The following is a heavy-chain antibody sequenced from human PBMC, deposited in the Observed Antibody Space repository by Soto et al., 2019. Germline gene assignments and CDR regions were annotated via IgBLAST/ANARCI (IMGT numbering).Heavy chain of an antibody. Sequence: GGSLRLSCAASGFTFSNYWMNWVRQAPGKGLVWVSRIASGGSSTTYADSVKGRLTISRDNARNTLYLQMNSLRAEDTAVYYCARGRPYGMDVWGQGTTVTVSS. J-gene: IGHJ6*02. CDR1: GFTFSNYW. CDR3: ARGRPYGMDV. V-gene: IGHV3-74*03. CDR2: IASGGSST.